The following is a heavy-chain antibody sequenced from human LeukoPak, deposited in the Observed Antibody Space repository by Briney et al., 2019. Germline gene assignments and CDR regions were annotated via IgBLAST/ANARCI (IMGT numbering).Heavy chain of an antibody. J-gene: IGHJ4*02. CDR3: AREAGYSYGQTQSYFDY. V-gene: IGHV1-69*05. CDR1: GGTFSSYA. Sequence: ASVKVSCKASGGTFSSYAISWVRQAPGQGLEWMGRIIPIFGTANYAQKFQGGVTITTDESTSTAYMELSSLRSEDTAAYYCAREAGYSYGQTQSYFDYWGQGTLVTVSS. CDR2: IIPIFGTA. D-gene: IGHD5-18*01.